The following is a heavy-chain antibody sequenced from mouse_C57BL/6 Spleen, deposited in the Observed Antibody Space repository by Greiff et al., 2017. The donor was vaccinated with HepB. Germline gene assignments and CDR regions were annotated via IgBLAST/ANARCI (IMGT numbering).Heavy chain of an antibody. CDR2: IYPGDGDT. D-gene: IGHD1-3*01. Sequence: VQLQESGPELVKPGASVKISCKASGYAFSSSWMNGVKQRPGKGLEWIGRIYPGDGDTNYNGKFKGKPTLTADKSSSTAYMQLRSLTCEDSAVYFCARGVKWFYAMDYWGQGTSVTVSS. V-gene: IGHV1-82*01. CDR3: ARGVKWFYAMDY. J-gene: IGHJ4*01. CDR1: GYAFSSSW.